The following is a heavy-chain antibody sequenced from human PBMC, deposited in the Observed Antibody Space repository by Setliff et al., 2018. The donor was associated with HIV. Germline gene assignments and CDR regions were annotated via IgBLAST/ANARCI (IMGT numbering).Heavy chain of an antibody. V-gene: IGHV1-18*01. CDR1: GYTFTRYG. J-gene: IGHJ4*02. CDR3: ARGRASGSANSG. CDR2: ISGYNGNT. D-gene: IGHD7-27*01. Sequence: ASVKVSCKASGYTFTRYGISWVRQAPGQGLEWMGWISGYNGNTKYVQKLQGRVTMTTDTSTSTVYMELRSLRSEDTAVYYCARGRASGSANSGWGQGTLVTVSS.